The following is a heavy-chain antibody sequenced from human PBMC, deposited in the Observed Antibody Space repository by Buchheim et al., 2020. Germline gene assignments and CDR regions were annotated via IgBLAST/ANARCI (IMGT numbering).Heavy chain of an antibody. CDR1: GFTFSNAW. CDR2: IKIKTDGGTT. D-gene: IGHD3-22*01. Sequence: EVQLVESGGGLVKPGGSLRLSCAASGFTFSNAWMSWVRQAPGKGLEWVGRIKIKTDGGTTDYAAPVNGIFTISRADSKNTLYLQMNSLKTEDTAVYYCTTEAGLNYYDSSGFDFDYWGQGTL. V-gene: IGHV3-15*01. CDR3: TTEAGLNYYDSSGFDFDY. J-gene: IGHJ4*02.